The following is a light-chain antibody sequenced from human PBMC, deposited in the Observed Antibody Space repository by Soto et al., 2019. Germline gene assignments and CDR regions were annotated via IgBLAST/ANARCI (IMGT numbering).Light chain of an antibody. J-gene: IGKJ5*01. CDR2: GAS. Sequence: EIVLTQSPGTLSLSPGERATLSCRASQSVSSSYLAWYQQQPGQAPRLLTYGASIRATGIPDRFSGSGSGTDFTLTISRLEPEDFAVYYCQQYGSSITFGQGTRLEIK. V-gene: IGKV3-20*01. CDR1: QSVSSSY. CDR3: QQYGSSIT.